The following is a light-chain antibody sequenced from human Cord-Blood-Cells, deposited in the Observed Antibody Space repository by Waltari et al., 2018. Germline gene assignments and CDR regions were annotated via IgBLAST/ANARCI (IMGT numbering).Light chain of an antibody. Sequence: IVLTQSPGTLSLSPGEIATLSCRASQSVSSSYLAWYQQKSGQAPRLRIYGASSRATGIPDRFSCSGSGTDCTLTISRLEPEDFAVYYCQQYGSSPWTFGQGTKVEIK. CDR1: QSVSSSY. CDR2: GAS. CDR3: QQYGSSPWT. V-gene: IGKV3-20*01. J-gene: IGKJ1*01.